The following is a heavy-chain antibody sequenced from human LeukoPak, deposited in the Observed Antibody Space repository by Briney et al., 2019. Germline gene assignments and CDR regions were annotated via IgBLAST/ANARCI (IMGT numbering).Heavy chain of an antibody. CDR2: IHYSGST. D-gene: IGHD3-10*01. CDR1: GGSISNYY. Sequence: PSETLSLTCTVSGGSISNYYWSWIRQPPGKGLEWIGYIHYSGSTNYNPSLESRVTISVDTSKNQFSLKLNSVTAADTAVYYCARVEEGYGSGRRENYYYYYMDVWGKGTTVTISS. V-gene: IGHV4-59*01. CDR3: ARVEEGYGSGRRENYYYYYMDV. J-gene: IGHJ6*03.